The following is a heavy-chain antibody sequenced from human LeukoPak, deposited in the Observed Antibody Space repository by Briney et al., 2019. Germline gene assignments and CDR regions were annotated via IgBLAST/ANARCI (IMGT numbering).Heavy chain of an antibody. CDR2: INLNSGGT. D-gene: IGHD2-21*02. J-gene: IGHJ4*02. CDR3: ATVGVAYCGGDCYSNFDY. CDR1: GYTFTGYY. V-gene: IGHV1-2*02. Sequence: ASVKVSCKASGYTFTGYYMHWVRQAPGQGLEWMGWINLNSGGTNYAQKFQGRVTMTRDTSISTAYMELSRLRSDDTAVYYCATVGVAYCGGDCYSNFDYWGQGTLVTVSS.